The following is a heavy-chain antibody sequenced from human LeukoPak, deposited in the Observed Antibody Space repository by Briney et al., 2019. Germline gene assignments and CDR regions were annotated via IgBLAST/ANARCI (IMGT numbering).Heavy chain of an antibody. J-gene: IGHJ4*02. CDR2: IKQDGSEK. CDR3: ASPLITAKYSSSWYLREYYFDY. V-gene: IGHV3-7*01. Sequence: GGSLRLSCAASGFTFSSYWMSWVRQAPGKGLEWVANIKQDGSEKYYVDSVKGRFTISRDNAKNSLYLQMNSLRAEDTAVYYCASPLITAKYSSSWYLREYYFDYWGQGTLVTVSS. CDR1: GFTFSSYW. D-gene: IGHD6-13*01.